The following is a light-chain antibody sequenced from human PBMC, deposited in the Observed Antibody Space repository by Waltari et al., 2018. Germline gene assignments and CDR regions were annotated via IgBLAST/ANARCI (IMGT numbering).Light chain of an antibody. Sequence: QSALTQPASVSGSPGPSITISCHGPTSDFGTYHPVSWYQHRPGKAPELIIYGGSKRPSGVSNRFSGSKSGNTASLTISGLRTEDEADYYCCSYAGGSAFVFGTGTKITVL. V-gene: IGLV2-23*01. CDR3: CSYAGGSAFV. CDR1: TSDFGTYHP. J-gene: IGLJ1*01. CDR2: GGS.